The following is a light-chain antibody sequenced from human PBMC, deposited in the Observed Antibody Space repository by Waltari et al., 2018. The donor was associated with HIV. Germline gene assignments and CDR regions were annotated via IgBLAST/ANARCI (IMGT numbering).Light chain of an antibody. CDR2: EAS. V-gene: IGKV4-1*01. Sequence: DIVMTQSPESLAVSLGERAAINCKASQSLLHSSANAHHLAWYQQTPGQPPKFLIYEASRRASGVPDRFSGSGSGTDFTLTIVSLQAEDVAVYSCQQYYLLPFTFGEGTKVHI. J-gene: IGKJ4*01. CDR3: QQYYLLPFT. CDR1: QSLLHSSANAHH.